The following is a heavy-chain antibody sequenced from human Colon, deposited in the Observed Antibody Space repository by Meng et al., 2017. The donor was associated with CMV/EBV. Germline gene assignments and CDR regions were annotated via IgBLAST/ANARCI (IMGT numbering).Heavy chain of an antibody. CDR2: ISPYNGDT. J-gene: IGHJ4*02. CDR3: ARELARGGY. Sequence: QLGQSGAEVKKPGASVKVSCKTSGYTFTNFGISRVRQAPGQGLEWMAYISPYNGDTNYAQRFQGRVALTTDTSTSTVYMELGSLTSDDTAMYYCARELARGGYWGQGTLVTVSS. V-gene: IGHV1-18*01. CDR1: GYTFTNFG.